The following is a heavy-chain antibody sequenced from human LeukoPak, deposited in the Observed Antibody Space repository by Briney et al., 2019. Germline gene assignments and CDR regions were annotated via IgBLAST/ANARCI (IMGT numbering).Heavy chain of an antibody. CDR3: ANEGRSTWYYLDF. CDR2: ISGSGGST. Sequence: GGSLTLSCAASGIAFNNYAMNWVRQAPGKGLEWVSAISGSGGSTYYAVSVKGRFTISRDNSKNTLYLQMNSLRADDTAVYYCANEGRSTWYYLDFWGQGTLVSVSS. CDR1: GIAFNNYA. V-gene: IGHV3-23*01. J-gene: IGHJ4*02. D-gene: IGHD6-13*01.